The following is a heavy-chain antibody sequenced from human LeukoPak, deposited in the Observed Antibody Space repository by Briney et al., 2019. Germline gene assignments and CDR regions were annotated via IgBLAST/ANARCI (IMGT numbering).Heavy chain of an antibody. CDR1: GFTFSSYW. D-gene: IGHD6-19*01. J-gene: IGHJ4*02. Sequence: PGGSLRLSCAASGFTFSSYWMSWVRQAPGKGLEWAANIKQGGSEKYYVDSVKGRFTISRDNAKNSLYLQMNSLRAEDTAVYYCARDSSGWYYFDYWGQGTLVTVSS. CDR2: IKQGGSEK. CDR3: ARDSSGWYYFDY. V-gene: IGHV3-7*03.